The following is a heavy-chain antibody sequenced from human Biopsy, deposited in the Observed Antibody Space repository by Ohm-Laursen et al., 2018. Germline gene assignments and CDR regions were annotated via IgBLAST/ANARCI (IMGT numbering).Heavy chain of an antibody. V-gene: IGHV1-69*01. D-gene: IGHD1-26*01. CDR1: GGTFSSDA. J-gene: IGHJ6*02. Sequence: SSVKVSCKTSGGTFSSDAITWVRQAPGQGLEWMGGIIPMFGPANYAQKFQGRVTITADESTSTAYMELSSLRSEDTAVYYCASSNSGTYDVWGQGTTVTVSS. CDR2: IIPMFGPA. CDR3: ASSNSGTYDV.